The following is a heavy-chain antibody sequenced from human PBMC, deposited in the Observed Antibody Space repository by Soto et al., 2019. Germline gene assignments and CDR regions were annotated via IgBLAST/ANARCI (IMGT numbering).Heavy chain of an antibody. V-gene: IGHV4-30-2*06. Sequence: TLALTCTVSGGSISSGGYSGTWIRQSPGKGLEWIGYTYQSGSAYYNPSLKSRVTISVDRSKNQFSLNLTSVTAADTAVYYCARDYYGMDGWGQGTTVTVSS. CDR2: TYQSGSA. CDR1: GGSISSGGYS. J-gene: IGHJ6*02. CDR3: ARDYYGMDG.